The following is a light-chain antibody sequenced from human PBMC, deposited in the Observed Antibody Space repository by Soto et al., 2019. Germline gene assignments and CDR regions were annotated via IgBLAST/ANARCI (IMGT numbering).Light chain of an antibody. J-gene: IGKJ5*01. CDR3: QQYGSSLIT. CDR2: GAS. CDR1: QSVSASY. V-gene: IGKV3-20*01. Sequence: EIVFTQSPATLSLSPGERATLSCGASQSVSASYLVWYQQKPGQAPRLLIYGASSRATGIPDRFSGSGSGTDFTLTISRLEPEDFAVYYCQQYGSSLITFGQGTRLEIK.